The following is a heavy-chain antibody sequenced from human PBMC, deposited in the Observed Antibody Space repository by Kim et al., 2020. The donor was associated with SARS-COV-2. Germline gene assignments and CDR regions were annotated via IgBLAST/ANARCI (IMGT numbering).Heavy chain of an antibody. J-gene: IGHJ4*02. CDR3: AKDHTRLDY. D-gene: IGHD2-2*01. V-gene: IGHV3-23*01. Sequence: GESTYCAESVKGRITISRDNSKNTVNLQVNSLGAGDTAVYYCAKDHTRLDYWGPGTLVTVSS. CDR2: GEST.